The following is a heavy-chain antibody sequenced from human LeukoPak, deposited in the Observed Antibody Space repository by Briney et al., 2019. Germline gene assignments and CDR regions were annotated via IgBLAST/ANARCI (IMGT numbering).Heavy chain of an antibody. CDR2: IYYSGST. Sequence: SETLSLTCTVSGGSISSGDYYWSWIRQPPGKGLEWIGYIYYSGSTYYNPSLKSRVTISVDTSKNQFSLKLTSVTAADTAVYYCASAYYYDSSALDYWGQRTLVSVSS. V-gene: IGHV4-30-4*01. CDR3: ASAYYYDSSALDY. D-gene: IGHD3-22*01. CDR1: GGSISSGDYY. J-gene: IGHJ4*02.